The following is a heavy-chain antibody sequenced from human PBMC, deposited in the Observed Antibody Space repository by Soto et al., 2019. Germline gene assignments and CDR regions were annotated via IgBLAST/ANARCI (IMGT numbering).Heavy chain of an antibody. D-gene: IGHD2-2*01. CDR3: ARQYCSSTACYGFDI. V-gene: IGHV5-51*01. Sequence: PGESLKISCQGSGYSFTTYWIGWVRQMPGKGLEWMGIIYPGDSDTRYSPSFQGQVQGQVTISADKSISTAYLQWSTLKASDTGMYYCARQYCSSTACYGFDIWGQGTVVTVSS. CDR1: GYSFTTYW. J-gene: IGHJ3*02. CDR2: IYPGDSDT.